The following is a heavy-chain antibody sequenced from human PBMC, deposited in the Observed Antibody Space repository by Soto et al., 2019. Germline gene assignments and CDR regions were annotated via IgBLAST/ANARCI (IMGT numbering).Heavy chain of an antibody. CDR3: ARDHWTRAPCFDY. Sequence: AAAGKATSKAPGNTFTNNYIQSGLQAPGQGPEWMVIISPSGGSTTYAQKFQGRVTMTRDTSTSTVYMELSSLRSEDTAVYYCARDHWTRAPCFDYWGQGTLVTVYS. V-gene: IGHV1-46*01. D-gene: IGHD1-1*01. J-gene: IGHJ4*02. CDR2: ISPSGGST. CDR1: GNTFTNNY.